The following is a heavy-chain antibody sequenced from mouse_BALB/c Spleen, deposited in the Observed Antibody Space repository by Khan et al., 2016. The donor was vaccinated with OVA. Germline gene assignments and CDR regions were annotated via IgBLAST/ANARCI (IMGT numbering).Heavy chain of an antibody. CDR2: IIYTGYT. V-gene: IGHV3-8*02. CDR1: GDSITTGY. Sequence: EVQLQESGPSLVKPSQTLSLTCSVTGDSITTGYWNWIRKFPGNKLEYMGYIIYTGYTYYNPSLNSRISITRQTSNNQFYRQLNDVTDEDTATYYCARSTYRYAFVYWGQGTLVTVSA. J-gene: IGHJ3*01. CDR3: ARSTYRYAFVY. D-gene: IGHD2-14*01.